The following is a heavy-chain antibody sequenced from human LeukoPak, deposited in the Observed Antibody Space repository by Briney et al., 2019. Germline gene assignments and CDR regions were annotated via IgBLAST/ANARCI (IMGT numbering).Heavy chain of an antibody. D-gene: IGHD5-12*01. CDR3: AKLFKSPTTLTTSTGGMDV. J-gene: IGHJ6*02. CDR2: ISYDGSNK. V-gene: IGHV3-30*18. Sequence: GRSLRLSCAASGFTFSSYGMHWVRQAPGKGLEWVAVISYDGSNKYYADCVKGRFTISRDNSKNTLYLQMNSLRAEDTAVYYCAKLFKSPTTLTTSTGGMDVWGQGTTVTVSS. CDR1: GFTFSSYG.